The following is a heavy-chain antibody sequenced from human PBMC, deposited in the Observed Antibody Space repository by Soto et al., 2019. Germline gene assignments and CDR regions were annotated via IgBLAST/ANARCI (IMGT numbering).Heavy chain of an antibody. CDR2: IGGSGGNT. Sequence: EVQLLESGGGLVQPGGSLRLSCAASGFIFNAYAITWVRQAPGKGLEWVSAIGGSGGNTYYAASVKGRFTISRDNSKDTVELEMNRLRVDDTAVYFCARVASDYINSADHWGQGILVTVSS. CDR1: GFIFNAYA. CDR3: ARVASDYINSADH. J-gene: IGHJ4*02. D-gene: IGHD4-4*01. V-gene: IGHV3-23*01.